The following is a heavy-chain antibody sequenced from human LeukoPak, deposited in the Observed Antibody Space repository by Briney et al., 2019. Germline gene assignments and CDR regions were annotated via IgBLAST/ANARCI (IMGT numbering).Heavy chain of an antibody. J-gene: IGHJ4*02. D-gene: IGHD5-24*01. CDR1: GFTLRSFW. CDR2: IEPDGSEK. V-gene: IGHV3-7*01. CDR3: ARYGYNYGLDY. Sequence: GRSLGLSCAAPGFTLRSFWRSGVPQAPGKGLEWVANIEPDGSEKNYVDSVKGRFTISRDNAKNSLYLQINNLRVEDTAVYHCARYGYNYGLDYWGQGTLVSVS.